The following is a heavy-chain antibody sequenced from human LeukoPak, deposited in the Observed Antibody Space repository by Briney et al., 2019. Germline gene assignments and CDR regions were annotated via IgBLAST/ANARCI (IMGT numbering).Heavy chain of an antibody. D-gene: IGHD5-24*01. V-gene: IGHV6-1*01. CDR1: GDSVSSNSAA. Sequence: SQTLSLTCVISGDSVSSNSAAWNWIRQSPSGGLEWLGRTYCRSKWYSDYAVSLKSRITINPDTSKNQFSLHLNSVTPEDTAVYYCARIRDDYNYYFVYWGQGTLVTVSS. CDR2: TYCRSKWYS. J-gene: IGHJ4*02. CDR3: ARIRDDYNYYFVY.